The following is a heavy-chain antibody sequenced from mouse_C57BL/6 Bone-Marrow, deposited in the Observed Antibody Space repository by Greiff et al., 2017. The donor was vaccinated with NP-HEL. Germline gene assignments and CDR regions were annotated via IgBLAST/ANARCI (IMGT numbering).Heavy chain of an antibody. V-gene: IGHV1-18*01. J-gene: IGHJ3*01. CDR1: GYTFTDYN. CDR2: INPNNGGT. Sequence: VQLKESGPELVKPGASVKIPCKASGYTFTDYNMDWVKQSHGKSLEWIGDINPNNGGTIYNQKFKGKATLTVDKSSSTAYMELRSLTSEDTAVYYCARTFRGGWFAYWGQGTLVTVSA. CDR3: ARTFRGGWFAY.